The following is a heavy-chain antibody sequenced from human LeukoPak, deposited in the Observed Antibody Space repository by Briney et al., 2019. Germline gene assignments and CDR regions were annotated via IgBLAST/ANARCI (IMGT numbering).Heavy chain of an antibody. D-gene: IGHD3-10*01. J-gene: IGHJ5*02. CDR3: ARASGTSWFDP. Sequence: SETLSLTCTVSGGSISSYYWSWIRQPPGKGLEWIGYIYYSGSTNYNPSLKSRVTISVDTSKTQFSLKRSSVTAADTAVYYCARASGTSWFDPWGQGTLVTVSS. V-gene: IGHV4-59*01. CDR2: IYYSGST. CDR1: GGSISSYY.